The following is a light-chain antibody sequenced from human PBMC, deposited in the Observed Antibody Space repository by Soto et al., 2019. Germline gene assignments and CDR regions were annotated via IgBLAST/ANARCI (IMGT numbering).Light chain of an antibody. V-gene: IGKV4-1*01. J-gene: IGKJ1*01. CDR3: QQYYSAPWT. CDR2: WAS. CDR1: QSVLYSSNNKNY. Sequence: DIVMTQSPDSLAVSLGERATINCKSGQSVLYSSNNKNYLAWYQQKPRQPPKLLIYWASTRESGVPDRFSGSGSGTDFTLTISSLQAEDVAVYYCQQYYSAPWTFGQGTKVEIK.